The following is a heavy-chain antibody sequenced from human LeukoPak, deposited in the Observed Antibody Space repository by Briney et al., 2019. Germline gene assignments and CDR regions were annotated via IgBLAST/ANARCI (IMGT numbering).Heavy chain of an antibody. CDR3: ARGNYDILTGYYNFYFDY. J-gene: IGHJ4*02. D-gene: IGHD3-9*01. CDR1: GGSFSEYY. CDR2: INHSGST. Sequence: SSETLSLTCAVFGGSFSEYYWNWIRQPPGKGLEWIGEINHSGSTSYNPSLKSRVTISVDTSKNQFSLKLSSVTAADTAVYYCARGNYDILTGYYNFYFDYWGQGTLVAVSS. V-gene: IGHV4-34*01.